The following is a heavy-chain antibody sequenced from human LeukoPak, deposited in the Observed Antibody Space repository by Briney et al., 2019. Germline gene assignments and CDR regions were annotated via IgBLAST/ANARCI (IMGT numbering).Heavy chain of an antibody. J-gene: IGHJ4*02. CDR3: ARGGWGFDY. V-gene: IGHV3-74*01. Sequence: GGSLRLSCAASGFTFSSYWMHWVRHAPGKGLVWVSRINSDGSSTNYAESVKGRFTISRDNAKNSLYLQMNSLRAEDTAVYYCARGGWGFDYWGQGTLVTVSS. D-gene: IGHD6-19*01. CDR2: INSDGSST. CDR1: GFTFSSYW.